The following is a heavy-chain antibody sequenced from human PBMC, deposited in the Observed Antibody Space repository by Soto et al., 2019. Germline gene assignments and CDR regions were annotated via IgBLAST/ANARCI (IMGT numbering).Heavy chain of an antibody. CDR1: GGSFSGYY. CDR2: INHSGST. V-gene: IGHV4-34*01. J-gene: IGHJ6*03. Sequence: SETLSLTCAVYGGSFSGYYWSWIRQPPGKGLEWIGEINHSGSTNYNPSLKSRVTISVDTSKNQFSLKLSSVTAADTAVYYCAGIAGYSYGYGSYYYMDVWGKGTTVTVSS. CDR3: AGIAGYSYGYGSYYYMDV. D-gene: IGHD5-18*01.